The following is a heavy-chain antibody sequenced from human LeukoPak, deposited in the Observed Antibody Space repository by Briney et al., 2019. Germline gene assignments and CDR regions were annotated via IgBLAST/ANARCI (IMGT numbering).Heavy chain of an antibody. D-gene: IGHD2-8*02. CDR3: ALLAPFDY. Sequence: SVKVSCKASGGTFSSYAISWVRQARGQGLEWMGGIIPIFGTANYAQKFQGRVSITTDESTSTAYMELSSLRSEDTAVYYCALLAPFDYWGQGTLVTVSS. J-gene: IGHJ4*02. CDR1: GGTFSSYA. V-gene: IGHV1-69*05. CDR2: IIPIFGTA.